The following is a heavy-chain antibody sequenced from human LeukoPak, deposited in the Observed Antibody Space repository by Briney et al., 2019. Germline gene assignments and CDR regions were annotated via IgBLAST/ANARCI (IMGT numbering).Heavy chain of an antibody. D-gene: IGHD2-8*01. Sequence: PGRSLRPSCAASGLTFSSYAMHWVRQAPGKGLEWVAVISYDGSNKYYADSVKGGFTISRDNSKNTLYLQMNSLRAEDTAVYYCASAGCTNGVCSYFDYWGQGTLVTVSS. J-gene: IGHJ4*02. CDR3: ASAGCTNGVCSYFDY. CDR2: ISYDGSNK. V-gene: IGHV3-30-3*01. CDR1: GLTFSSYA.